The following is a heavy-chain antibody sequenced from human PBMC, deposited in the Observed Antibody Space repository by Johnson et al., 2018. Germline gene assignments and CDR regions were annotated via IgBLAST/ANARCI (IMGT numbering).Heavy chain of an antibody. Sequence: QVQLQQWGAGLLKPSETLSLTCGVYGGSFINYHWTWIRQAPGKGLEWVGGINHRGNTNYNPSLKSRVTISLDTSKSQFSLKLNSVTAADTAVYCGAREGHPAVIGIGWFDTWGQGTLVTVSS. CDR2: INHRGNT. D-gene: IGHD2-2*01. J-gene: IGHJ5*02. CDR1: GGSFINYH. CDR3: AREGHPAVIGIGWFDT. V-gene: IGHV4-34*01.